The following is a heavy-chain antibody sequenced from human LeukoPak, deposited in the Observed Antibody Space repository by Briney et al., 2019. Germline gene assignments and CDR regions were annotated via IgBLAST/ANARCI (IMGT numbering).Heavy chain of an antibody. CDR2: INHSGST. D-gene: IGHD6-13*01. Sequence: SETLSLTYAVYGGSFSGYYWSWIRQPPGKGLEWIGEINHSGSTNYNPSLKSRVTISVDTSKNQFSLKLSSVTAADTAVYYCARGVPGSLYYFDYWGQGTLVTVSS. J-gene: IGHJ4*02. CDR1: GGSFSGYY. V-gene: IGHV4-34*01. CDR3: ARGVPGSLYYFDY.